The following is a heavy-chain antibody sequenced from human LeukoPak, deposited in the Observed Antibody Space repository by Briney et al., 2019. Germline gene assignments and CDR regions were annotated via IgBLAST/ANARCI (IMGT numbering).Heavy chain of an antibody. CDR1: GGSFSGYY. V-gene: IGHV4-34*01. CDR2: INHSGST. D-gene: IGHD5-24*01. CDR3: ARFRGDGYNSGYYYMDV. J-gene: IGHJ6*03. Sequence: SETLSLTCAVYGGSFSGYYWSWIRQPPGKGLEWIGEINHSGSTNYNPSLKSRVTISVDTSKNQFSLKLSSVTAADTAVYYCARFRGDGYNSGYYYMDVWGKGTTVTVSS.